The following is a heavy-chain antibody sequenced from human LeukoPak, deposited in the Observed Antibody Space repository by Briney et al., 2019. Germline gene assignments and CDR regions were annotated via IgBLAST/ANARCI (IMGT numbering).Heavy chain of an antibody. CDR2: IYYSGTT. Sequence: PSETLSLTCTVSGGSISSYYWSWIRQPPGKGLEWIGYIYYSGTTNYNPSLKSRVTISVDTPKNQFSLKLSSVTAADTAVYYCARHYYGSGSFDYWGQGTLVTVSS. CDR1: GGSISSYY. D-gene: IGHD3-10*01. J-gene: IGHJ4*02. CDR3: ARHYYGSGSFDY. V-gene: IGHV4-59*08.